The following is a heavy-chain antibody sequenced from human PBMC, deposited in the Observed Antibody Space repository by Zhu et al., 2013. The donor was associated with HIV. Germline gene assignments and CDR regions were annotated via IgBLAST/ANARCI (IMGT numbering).Heavy chain of an antibody. CDR1: GGTFSSYA. CDR3: ARDQGLYGNGQWFGEPNGMDV. CDR2: IIPIFGTA. J-gene: IGHJ6*02. Sequence: QVQLVQPGAEVKKPGSSVKVSCKASGGTFSSYAISWVRQAPGQGLEWMGGIIPIFGTANYAQKFQGRVTITADESTSTAYMELSSLRSEDTAVYYCARDQGLYGNGQWFGEPNGMDVWGQGTTVTVSS. V-gene: IGHV1-69*01. D-gene: IGHD3-10*01.